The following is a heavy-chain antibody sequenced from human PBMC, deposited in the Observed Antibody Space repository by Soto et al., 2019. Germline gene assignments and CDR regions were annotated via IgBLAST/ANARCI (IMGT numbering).Heavy chain of an antibody. CDR1: GFVFTTYG. V-gene: IGHV3-33*01. CDR3: VRDPVALRNRVRVGYFNL. D-gene: IGHD1-26*01. CDR2: IWHDGSGT. Sequence: QVKLVESGGGVVQPGRSLRLSCAASGFVFTTYGMHWVRQAPGKGLEWVGVIWHDGSGTFYADALKGRFTISRDNSKNTLFLQMDSLTVEDTAVYYCVRDPVALRNRVRVGYFNLWGRGTQVTFSS. J-gene: IGHJ2*01.